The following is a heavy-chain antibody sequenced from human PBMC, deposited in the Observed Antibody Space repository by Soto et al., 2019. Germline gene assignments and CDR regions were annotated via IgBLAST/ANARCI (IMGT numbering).Heavy chain of an antibody. D-gene: IGHD2-2*01. CDR1: GGSISSGDYC. CDR2: IYYSGST. J-gene: IGHJ6*02. V-gene: IGHV4-30-4*01. Sequence: PSETLSLTCTVSGGSISSGDYCWSWIRQPPGKGLEWIGYIYYSGSTYYNPSLKSRVTISVDTSKNQFSLKLSSVTAADTAVYYCARSIVVVPAAAYYYGMDVWGQGTTVTVSS. CDR3: ARSIVVVPAAAYYYGMDV.